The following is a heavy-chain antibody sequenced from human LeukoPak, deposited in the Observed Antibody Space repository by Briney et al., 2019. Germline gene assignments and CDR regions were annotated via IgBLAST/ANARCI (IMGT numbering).Heavy chain of an antibody. Sequence: GRSLRLSCAASGFTFSSYGMHWVRQAPGKGLEWVALIWFDGSKKYCADSVKGRFTISRDNSKNTLYLEMNSLRAEDTAVYYCARGTGYNPYFDYWGQGTLVTVSS. CDR1: GFTFSSYG. V-gene: IGHV3-33*01. J-gene: IGHJ4*02. D-gene: IGHD5-24*01. CDR2: IWFDGSKK. CDR3: ARGTGYNPYFDY.